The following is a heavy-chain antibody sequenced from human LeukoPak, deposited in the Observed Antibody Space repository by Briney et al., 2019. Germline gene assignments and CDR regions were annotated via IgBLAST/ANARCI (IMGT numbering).Heavy chain of an antibody. CDR3: ARESEVSDHYYYYYMDV. J-gene: IGHJ6*03. Sequence: GASVKVSCKASGYTFISNNMHWMRQAPGQGLEWMAIIKPNSGSTTYAQKFQGRLTVTRDMSTSTVYMELSTLRSEDTAVYYCARESEVSDHYYYYYMDVWGKGTTVTVSS. D-gene: IGHD1-14*01. CDR2: IKPNSGST. CDR1: GYTFISNN. V-gene: IGHV1-46*01.